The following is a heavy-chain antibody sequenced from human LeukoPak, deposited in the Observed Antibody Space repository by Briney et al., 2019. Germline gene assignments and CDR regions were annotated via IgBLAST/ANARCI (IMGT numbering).Heavy chain of an antibody. J-gene: IGHJ6*02. CDR1: GYTFTSYG. D-gene: IGHD3-22*01. V-gene: IGHV1-18*01. Sequence: GASVKVSCKASGYTFTSYGISGVRQAPGQGREWMGWISAYNGNTNYAQKLQGRVTMNTDTSTRTAYMELRSLRSDDTAVYYCARDRYYDSSGHHYYYYGMDVWGQGTTVTVSS. CDR3: ARDRYYDSSGHHYYYYGMDV. CDR2: ISAYNGNT.